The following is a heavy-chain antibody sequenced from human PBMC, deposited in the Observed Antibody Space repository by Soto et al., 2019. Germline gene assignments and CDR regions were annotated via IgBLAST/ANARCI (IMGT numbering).Heavy chain of an antibody. CDR2: ISAYNGNT. D-gene: IGHD4-17*01. CDR1: GYTFTSYG. CDR3: ARDGANGDYAYYYYGMDV. J-gene: IGHJ6*02. V-gene: IGHV1-18*01. Sequence: XSVKVSCKASGYTFTSYGISWVRQAPGQGLEWMGWISAYNGNTNYAQKLQGRVTMTTDTSTSTAYMELRSLRSDDTAVYYCARDGANGDYAYYYYGMDVWGQGTTVTVSS.